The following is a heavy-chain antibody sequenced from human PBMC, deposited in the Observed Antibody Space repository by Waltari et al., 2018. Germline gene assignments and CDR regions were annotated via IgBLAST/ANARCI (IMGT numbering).Heavy chain of an antibody. CDR3: ASTVYYDSSGWTYYFDY. J-gene: IGHJ4*02. CDR2: IYYSGST. CDR1: GGSISSSSYY. D-gene: IGHD3-22*01. V-gene: IGHV4-39*01. Sequence: QLQLQESGPGLVKPSETLSLTCTVSGGSISSSSYYWGWIRQPPGKGLEWIGSIYYSGSTYYNQSLKSRVNISVDTAKNQFSLKLSSVTASDTAVYYCASTVYYDSSGWTYYFDYWGQGTLVTVSS.